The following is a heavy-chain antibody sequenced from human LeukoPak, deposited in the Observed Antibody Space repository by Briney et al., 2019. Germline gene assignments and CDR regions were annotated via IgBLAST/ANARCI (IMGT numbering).Heavy chain of an antibody. V-gene: IGHV3-48*02. CDR2: ISSSSSTI. J-gene: IGHJ6*02. CDR3: ARGSPITMIVVVITRNYGMDV. CDR1: GFTFSSYS. D-gene: IGHD3-22*01. Sequence: GGSLRLSCAASGFTFSSYSMTWVRQAPGKGLEWVSYISSSSSTIYYADSVKGRFTISRDNAKNSLYLQMNSLRDEDTAVYYCARGSPITMIVVVITRNYGMDVWGQGTTVTVS.